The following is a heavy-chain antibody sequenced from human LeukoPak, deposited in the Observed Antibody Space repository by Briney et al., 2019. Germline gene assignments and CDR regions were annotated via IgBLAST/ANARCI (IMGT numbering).Heavy chain of an antibody. V-gene: IGHV4-59*08. Sequence: SETLSLTCTLSGASISRYYWSGIRQPPGKGLEWIGYIYYSGSTNYNPSLKSRVTISVDTSKNQFSLKLSSVTAADTAVYYCARYGEYSFDYWGQGTLVTVSS. D-gene: IGHD4-17*01. J-gene: IGHJ4*02. CDR3: ARYGEYSFDY. CDR1: GASISRYY. CDR2: IYYSGST.